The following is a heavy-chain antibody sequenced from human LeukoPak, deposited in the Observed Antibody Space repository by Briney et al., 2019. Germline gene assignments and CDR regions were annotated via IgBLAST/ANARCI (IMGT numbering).Heavy chain of an antibody. CDR1: GGSISSSNW. CDR3: ARDFDYYDSSGLNNAFDI. J-gene: IGHJ3*02. CDR2: IYHSGST. Sequence: PSETLSLTCAVSGGSISSSNWWSWVRQPPGKGLEWIGEIYHSGSTNYNPSLKSRVTISVDKSKNQFSLKLSSVTAADTAVYYCARDFDYYDSSGLNNAFDIWGQGTMVTVSS. V-gene: IGHV4-4*02. D-gene: IGHD3-22*01.